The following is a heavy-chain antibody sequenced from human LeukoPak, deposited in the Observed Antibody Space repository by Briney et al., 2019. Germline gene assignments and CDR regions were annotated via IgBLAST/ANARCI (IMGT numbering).Heavy chain of an antibody. V-gene: IGHV1-18*01. D-gene: IGHD3-22*01. CDR1: GYTFSSYA. CDR2: ISAYNGNT. CDR3: ARVDSTMITNWFDP. Sequence: GASVKVSCKTSGYTFSSYAISWVRQAPGQGLEWMGWISAYNGNTNYAQKVQGRVTMTTDTSTSTAYMELRGLRSDDTAVYYCARVDSTMITNWFDPWGQGTLVTVSS. J-gene: IGHJ5*02.